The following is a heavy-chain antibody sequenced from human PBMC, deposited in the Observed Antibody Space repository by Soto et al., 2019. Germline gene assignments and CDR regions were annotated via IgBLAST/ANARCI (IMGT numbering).Heavy chain of an antibody. V-gene: IGHV3-23*01. CDR2: ITGSANTT. CDR3: AKGRNDFDY. CDR1: GFSVSTYA. J-gene: IGHJ4*02. Sequence: EVQLLESGGGLVQPGGSLRLSCSASGFSVSTYAMNWVRQAPGKGLEWVSVITGSANTTYYADSVKGRFTISRDNSKNTLYLKMNSLRADDTAVYYCAKGRNDFDYWGQGTLVTVSS. D-gene: IGHD4-4*01.